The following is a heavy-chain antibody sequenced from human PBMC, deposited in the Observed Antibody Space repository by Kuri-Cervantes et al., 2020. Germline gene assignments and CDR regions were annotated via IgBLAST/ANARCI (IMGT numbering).Heavy chain of an antibody. D-gene: IGHD2-8*02. J-gene: IGHJ3*02. V-gene: IGHV3-9*01. CDR1: GFTFDYYA. CDR2: ISWNSGSI. CDR3: AKAGYCTGGVCYRTKSGEGAFDI. Sequence: SLKISCAASGFTFDYYAMHWVRQAPGKGLEWVSGISWNSGSIGYADSVKGRFTISRDNAKNSLYLQMNSLRAEDTALYYCAKAGYCTGGVCYRTKSGEGAFDIWGQGTMVTVSS.